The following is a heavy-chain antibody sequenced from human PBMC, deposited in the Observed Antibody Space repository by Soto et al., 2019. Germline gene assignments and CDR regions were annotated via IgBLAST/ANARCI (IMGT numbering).Heavy chain of an antibody. J-gene: IGHJ4*02. CDR3: ARDVVNYDFWSGYYLSVMSFDY. Sequence: QVPLVQSGAEVKKPGSSVKVSCKASGGTFSSYTISWVRQAPGQGLEWMGRIIPILGIANYAQKFQGRVTITADKSTSTAYMELSSLRSEDTAVYYCARDVVNYDFWSGYYLSVMSFDYWGQGTLVTVSS. V-gene: IGHV1-69*08. CDR1: GGTFSSYT. D-gene: IGHD3-3*01. CDR2: IIPILGIA.